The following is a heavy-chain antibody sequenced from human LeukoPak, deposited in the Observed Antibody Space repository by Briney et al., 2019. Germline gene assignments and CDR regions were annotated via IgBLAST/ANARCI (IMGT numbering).Heavy chain of an antibody. CDR2: IYYSGNT. CDR3: ARHYLGGSYPDYFNH. V-gene: IGHV4-39*01. Sequence: TPSETLSLTCIVSGGSISSTTYYWGWFRQPPGKRLEWIGSIYYSGNTYYNPSLKSRVTISIDTSKNQFSLNLNSVTAADTALYSCARHYLGGSYPDYFNHWGQGTLVTVSS. CDR1: GGSISSTTYY. J-gene: IGHJ4*02. D-gene: IGHD1-26*01.